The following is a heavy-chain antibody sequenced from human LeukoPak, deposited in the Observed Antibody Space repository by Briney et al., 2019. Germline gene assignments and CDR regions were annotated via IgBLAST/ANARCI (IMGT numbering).Heavy chain of an antibody. J-gene: IGHJ4*02. CDR1: GFTFSSYA. D-gene: IGHD6-13*01. V-gene: IGHV3-23*01. CDR2: ISGSGGST. CDR3: AKGLYSSSWYYFDY. Sequence: GGSLRLSCAATGFTFSSYAMSWVRQAPGKGLEWVSAISGSGGSTYYADSVKGRFTISRDNSKNTLYLQMNSLRAEDTAVYYCAKGLYSSSWYYFDYWGQGTLVTVSS.